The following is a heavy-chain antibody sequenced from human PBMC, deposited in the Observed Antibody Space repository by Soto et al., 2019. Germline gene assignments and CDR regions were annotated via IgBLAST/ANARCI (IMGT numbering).Heavy chain of an antibody. D-gene: IGHD2-15*01. CDR2: IYWDDVQ. CDR1: GFSLSTSGVG. Sequence: QITLKESGPTLVKPTQTLTLTCTISGFSLSTSGVGVGWIRQPPGKALEWLALIYWDDVQRYSPSLKTRLTNTKDTSRNQVVLTMTNMDPGDTATYYCAHSPCSGGTCYLFDYWGQGMLVTVSS. J-gene: IGHJ4*02. V-gene: IGHV2-5*02. CDR3: AHSPCSGGTCYLFDY.